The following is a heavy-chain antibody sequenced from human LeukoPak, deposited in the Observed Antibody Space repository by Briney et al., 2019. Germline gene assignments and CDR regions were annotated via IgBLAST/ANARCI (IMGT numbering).Heavy chain of an antibody. D-gene: IGHD4-17*01. J-gene: IGHJ5*02. CDR2: INPNSGGT. CDR1: GYTFTGYY. Sequence: ASVKVSCKASGYTFTGYYMHWVRQAPGQGLEWMGRINPNSGGTNYAQKFQGRVTMTRDTSISTAYMELSRLRSDDTAVYYCARNAREGYGDYSYFDPWGQGTLVSVSS. V-gene: IGHV1-2*06. CDR3: ARNAREGYGDYSYFDP.